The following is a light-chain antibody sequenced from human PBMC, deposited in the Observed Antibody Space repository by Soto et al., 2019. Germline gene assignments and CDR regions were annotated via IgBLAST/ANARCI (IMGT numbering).Light chain of an antibody. CDR2: GAS. CDR1: QSVSSTY. CDR3: QQYATSPWT. V-gene: IGKV3-20*01. J-gene: IGKJ1*01. Sequence: EIVLTQSPGTLSLSPGERATLSCRASQSVSSTYFAWYQQKPGQAPRLLIYGASSRATGVPDRFSGSGSGTDFTLTISRLEPEDFVVYYCQQYATSPWTFGQGTKLEV.